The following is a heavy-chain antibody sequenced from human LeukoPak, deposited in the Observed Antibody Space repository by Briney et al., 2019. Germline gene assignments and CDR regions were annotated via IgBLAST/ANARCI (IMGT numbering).Heavy chain of an antibody. J-gene: IGHJ4*02. CDR1: GFTFSSYS. CDR3: AKDRGSGWLFDY. V-gene: IGHV3-30*18. CDR2: ISYDGSNK. D-gene: IGHD6-19*01. Sequence: PGGSLRLSCAASGFTFSSYSMHWVRQAPGKGLEWVAVISYDGSNKYYADSVKGRFTISRDNSKNTLYLQMNSLRAEDTAVYYCAKDRGSGWLFDYWGQGTLVTVSS.